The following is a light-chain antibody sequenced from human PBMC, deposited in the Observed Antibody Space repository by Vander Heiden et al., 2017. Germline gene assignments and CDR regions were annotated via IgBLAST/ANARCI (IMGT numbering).Light chain of an antibody. CDR3: QAWDSSTVWV. Sequence: SYELTQPPSVSVSPGQTASITCSGDKLGDKYACWYQQKPGQSPVLVSYQDSKRPSGIPERFSGSNSGNTATLNISGTQAMDEAYYYCQAWDSSTVWVFGGGTKLTVL. J-gene: IGLJ3*02. CDR2: QDS. CDR1: KLGDKY. V-gene: IGLV3-1*01.